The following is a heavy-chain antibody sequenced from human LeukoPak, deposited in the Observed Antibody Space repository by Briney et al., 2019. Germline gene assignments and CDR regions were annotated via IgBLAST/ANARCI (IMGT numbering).Heavy chain of an antibody. D-gene: IGHD3-16*01. V-gene: IGHV3-11*01. Sequence: GSLRLSCAASGFTFGDYYMTWIRQAPGKGLEWVLYISNSGNTIKEADSVKGRFTISRDNAQNSLFLQMKSLRAEDTAVYYCARYRVITNDYFDSWGQGTLVTVSS. CDR1: GFTFGDYY. CDR3: ARYRVITNDYFDS. J-gene: IGHJ4*02. CDR2: ISNSGNTI.